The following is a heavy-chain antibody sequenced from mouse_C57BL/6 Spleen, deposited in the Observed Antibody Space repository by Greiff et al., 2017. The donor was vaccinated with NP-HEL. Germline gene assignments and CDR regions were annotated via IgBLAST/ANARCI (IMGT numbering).Heavy chain of an antibody. J-gene: IGHJ1*03. Sequence: VQLQQSGAELARPGASVKLSCKASGYTFTSYGISWVKQRTGQGLEWIGEIYPRSGNNYYNEKFKGKATLTADKSSSTAYMELRSLTSEESAVYFCARAGRYGNGGYFDVWGTGTTVTVTS. CDR3: ARAGRYGNGGYFDV. CDR1: GYTFTSYG. CDR2: IYPRSGNN. D-gene: IGHD2-1*01. V-gene: IGHV1-81*01.